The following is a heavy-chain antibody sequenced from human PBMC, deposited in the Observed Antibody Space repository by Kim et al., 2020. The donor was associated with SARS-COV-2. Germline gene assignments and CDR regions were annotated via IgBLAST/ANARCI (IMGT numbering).Heavy chain of an antibody. V-gene: IGHV4-31*03. J-gene: IGHJ4*02. CDR3: ARKRPGRSGPYFDY. CDR2: MFYDGTT. Sequence: SETLSLTCSVSGVSLSGGGHYWSWIRQFPGKGLEWIGHMFYDGTTYFNPSLKSRLTMSVDMSQSQFSLKLTSVAAADTAVYYCARKRPGRSGPYFDYWGQGILLLVSS. D-gene: IGHD3-10*01. CDR1: GVSLSGGGHY.